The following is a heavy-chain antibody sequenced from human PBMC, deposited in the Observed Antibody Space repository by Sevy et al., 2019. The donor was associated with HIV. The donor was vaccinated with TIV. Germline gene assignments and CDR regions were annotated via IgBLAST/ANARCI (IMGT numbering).Heavy chain of an antibody. Sequence: GGSLRLSCAASGFTFSNAWMSWVRQAPGKGLEWVGRIKGKIYDGTIDYAAPVKGRFSISRDDTKNTQYLQMNSLKTEDTAVYYCTTASWAQEDYYNYGGQGTLVTVSS. CDR2: IKGKIYDGTI. CDR1: GFTFSNAW. CDR3: TTASWAQEDYYNY. V-gene: IGHV3-15*01. J-gene: IGHJ4*02. D-gene: IGHD2-2*01.